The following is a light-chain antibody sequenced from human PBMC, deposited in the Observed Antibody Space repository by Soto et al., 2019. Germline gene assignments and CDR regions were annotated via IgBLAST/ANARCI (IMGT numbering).Light chain of an antibody. CDR1: QSVSSSY. Sequence: EIVLTQSPGTLSLSPGERATLSCRASQSVSSSYLAWYQQKPGQAPRLLIYGASNRATGIPDRFSGSGSGTDFTLTISRLEPEDFAMYFCRPYGNSPYTLGEGTTLESK. CDR3: RPYGNSPYT. J-gene: IGKJ2*01. CDR2: GAS. V-gene: IGKV3-20*01.